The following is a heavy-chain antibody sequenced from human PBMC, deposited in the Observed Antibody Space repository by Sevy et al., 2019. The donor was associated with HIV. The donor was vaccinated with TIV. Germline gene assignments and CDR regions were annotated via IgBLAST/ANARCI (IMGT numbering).Heavy chain of an antibody. CDR2: ISWNSGSI. V-gene: IGHV3-9*01. Sequence: GGFLRLSCAASGFTFDDYAMHWVRQAPGKGLEWVSGISWNSGSIDYAESVKVRFTISRDNAKNSLYLQMNILKDEDTALYHCAQGNMMLTFGGIVVNYFDDWGQGTLVTVSS. CDR3: AQGNMMLTFGGIVVNYFDD. J-gene: IGHJ4*02. CDR1: GFTFDDYA. D-gene: IGHD3-16*02.